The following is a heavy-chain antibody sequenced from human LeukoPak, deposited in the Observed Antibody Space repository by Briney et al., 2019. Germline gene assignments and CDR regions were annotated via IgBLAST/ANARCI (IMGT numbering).Heavy chain of an antibody. D-gene: IGHD6-19*01. V-gene: IGHV3-48*01. CDR2: ISSSSSTI. Sequence: PGGSLRLSCAASGFTFSSYSMNWVRQAPGKGLEWVSYISSSSSTINYADSVKGRFTISRDNAQNSLYLQMNSLRAEDTAVYYCARGEQWPYWGQGTLVTVSS. J-gene: IGHJ4*02. CDR1: GFTFSSYS. CDR3: ARGEQWPY.